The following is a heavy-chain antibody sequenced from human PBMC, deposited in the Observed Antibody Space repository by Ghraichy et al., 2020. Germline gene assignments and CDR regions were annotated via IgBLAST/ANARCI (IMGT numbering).Heavy chain of an antibody. Sequence: SETLSLTCTVSGGSIRSSSYYWAWLLHPPGKGLEWIGYIYYSGSTNYNPSLTRRVTISVDTSKNQFSLELSSVTAADTAVYYCARDDGNKVFDYWGQGTLVTVS. CDR1: GGSIRSSSYY. D-gene: IGHD2/OR15-2a*01. J-gene: IGHJ4*02. V-gene: IGHV4-61*01. CDR2: IYYSGST. CDR3: ARDDGNKVFDY.